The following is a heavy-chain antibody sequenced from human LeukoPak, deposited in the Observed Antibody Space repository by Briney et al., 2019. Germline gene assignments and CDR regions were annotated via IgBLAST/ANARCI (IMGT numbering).Heavy chain of an antibody. Sequence: GGSLRLSCAASGFTVSSNYMSWVRQAPGKGLEWVSVIYSGGSAYYADSVKGRFTISRDNAKNSLYLQMNSLRAEDTAVYYCAELGITMIGGVWGKGTTVTISS. V-gene: IGHV3-53*01. CDR3: AELGITMIGGV. J-gene: IGHJ6*04. CDR2: IYSGGSA. D-gene: IGHD3-10*02. CDR1: GFTVSSNY.